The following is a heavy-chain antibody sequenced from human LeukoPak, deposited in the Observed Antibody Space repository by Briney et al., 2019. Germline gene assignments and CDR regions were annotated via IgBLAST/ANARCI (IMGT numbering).Heavy chain of an antibody. V-gene: IGHV4-61*01. CDR3: ASDYGSGSYRFDY. CDR2: IYYNGRT. J-gene: IGHJ4*02. Sequence: SETLSLTCAVSGASVSSSTYSWSWIRQPPGKGLGWIAYIYYNGRTTYNPSLKSRVTISLDTSKNQFSLRLSSVTAADTAVYYCASDYGSGSYRFDYWGQGTLATVSS. D-gene: IGHD3-10*01. CDR1: GASVSSSTYS.